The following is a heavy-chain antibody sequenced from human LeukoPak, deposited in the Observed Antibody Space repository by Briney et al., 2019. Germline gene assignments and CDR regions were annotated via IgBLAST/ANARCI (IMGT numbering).Heavy chain of an antibody. Sequence: SETLPLTCAVYGGSFSGYYWSWIRQPPGKGLEWIGEINHSGSTNYNPSPKSRVTISVDTSKNQFSLKLSSVTAADTAVYYCANLAVAGMDYWGQGTLVTVSS. CDR1: GGSFSGYY. V-gene: IGHV4-34*01. CDR3: ANLAVAGMDY. D-gene: IGHD6-19*01. CDR2: INHSGST. J-gene: IGHJ4*02.